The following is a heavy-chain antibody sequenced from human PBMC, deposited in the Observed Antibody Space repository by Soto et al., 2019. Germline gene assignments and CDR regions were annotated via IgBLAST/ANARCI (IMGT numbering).Heavy chain of an antibody. Sequence: QVQLVQSGAEVKKPGSSVKVSCKASGGSFSNYAISWVRQAPGQGLEWMGGITPIFGTANYAQRFQGRVTITADESTSTAYMELSSLRSEDTAVYYCARDWSYDILTGYSYWGQGTLVTVSS. V-gene: IGHV1-69*01. CDR1: GGSFSNYA. J-gene: IGHJ4*02. CDR3: ARDWSYDILTGYSY. CDR2: ITPIFGTA. D-gene: IGHD3-9*01.